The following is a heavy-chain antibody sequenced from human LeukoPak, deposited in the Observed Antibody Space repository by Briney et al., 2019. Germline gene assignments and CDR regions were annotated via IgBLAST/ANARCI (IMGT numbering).Heavy chain of an antibody. CDR2: IYHSGST. Sequence: SETLSLTCTVSGGSISSGGYYWSWIRQPPGKGLEWIGYIYHSGSTYYNPSLKSRVTMSVDTSKKQFSLKLRSVTAADTAVYYCAKVATFGVVEYYFDYWGQGTLVTVSS. D-gene: IGHD3-3*01. J-gene: IGHJ4*02. CDR3: AKVATFGVVEYYFDY. V-gene: IGHV4-30-2*01. CDR1: GGSISSGGYY.